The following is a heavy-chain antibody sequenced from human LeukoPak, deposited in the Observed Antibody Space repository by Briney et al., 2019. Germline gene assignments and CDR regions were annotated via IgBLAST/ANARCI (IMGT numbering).Heavy chain of an antibody. Sequence: GGSLRLSCAASGFTFSSYSMNWVRQAPGKGLEWVSSISSSSSYIYYADSVKGRFTISRDNAKNSLYLQMNSLGAEDTAVYYCARDWNYYDSSGYYPYYYGMDVWGQGTTVTVSS. V-gene: IGHV3-21*01. CDR3: ARDWNYYDSSGYYPYYYGMDV. CDR2: ISSSSSYI. J-gene: IGHJ6*02. D-gene: IGHD3-22*01. CDR1: GFTFSSYS.